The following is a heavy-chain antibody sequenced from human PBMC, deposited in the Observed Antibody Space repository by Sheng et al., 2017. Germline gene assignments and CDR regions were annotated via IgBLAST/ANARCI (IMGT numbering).Heavy chain of an antibody. CDR3: AREMFGSSNYYYYYGMDV. CDR2: INSDGSST. V-gene: IGHV3-74*01. D-gene: IGHD6-6*01. J-gene: IGHJ6*02. Sequence: EVQLVESGGGLVQPGGSLRLSCAASGFTFSSYWMHWVRQAPGKGLVWVSRINSDGSSTSYADSVKGRFTISRDNAKNTLYLQMNSLRAEDTAVYYCAREMFGSSNYYYYYGMDVWGQGTTVTVSS. CDR1: GFTFSSYW.